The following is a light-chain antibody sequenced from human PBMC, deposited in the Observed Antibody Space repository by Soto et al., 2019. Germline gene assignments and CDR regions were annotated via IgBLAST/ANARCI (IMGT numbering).Light chain of an antibody. Sequence: QSVLTQPPSASGSPGQSVTISCTGTSSAFGGYNYVSWYQQHPGKAPKLMIFEVSKRPSGVPDRFSGSKSGNTASLTVSWLQAEDEADYYCSSYAGSNNFGVVFGGGTKVTVL. J-gene: IGLJ2*01. CDR3: SSYAGSNNFGVV. CDR2: EVS. V-gene: IGLV2-8*01. CDR1: SSAFGGYNY.